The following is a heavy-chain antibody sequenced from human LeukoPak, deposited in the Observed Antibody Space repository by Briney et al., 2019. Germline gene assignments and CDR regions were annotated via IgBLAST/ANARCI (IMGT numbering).Heavy chain of an antibody. CDR1: GYTFTGYY. CDR2: INPNSGGT. V-gene: IGHV1-2*02. CDR3: ARDPATSAIYYIDY. J-gene: IGHJ4*02. D-gene: IGHD3-10*01. Sequence: ASVKVSCKASGYTFTGYYMHWVRQAPGQGLEWMGWINPNSGGTKYAQKFQGRVTMTRDTSISTAYMELSRLRSDDTAVYYCARDPATSAIYYIDYWGQGTLVTVSS.